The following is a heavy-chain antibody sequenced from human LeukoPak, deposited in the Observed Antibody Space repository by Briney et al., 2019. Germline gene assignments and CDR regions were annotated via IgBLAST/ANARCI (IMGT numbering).Heavy chain of an antibody. J-gene: IGHJ4*02. CDR2: INHSGGT. V-gene: IGHV4-34*01. CDR1: GGSSSGYY. CDR3: ARLYYYDSSGPPL. Sequence: SETLSLTCDVYGGSSSGYYWSWIRQPPGKGLEWIGEINHSGGTNYNPSLKSRVTISVDTSKNQFSLKLSSVSAADTAVYYCARLYYYDSSGPPLWGQGTLVTVSS. D-gene: IGHD3-22*01.